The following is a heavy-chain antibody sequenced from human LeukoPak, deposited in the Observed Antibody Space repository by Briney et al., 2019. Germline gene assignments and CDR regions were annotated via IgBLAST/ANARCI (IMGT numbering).Heavy chain of an antibody. CDR1: NFSISSAYY. V-gene: IGHV4-38-2*02. J-gene: IGHJ3*02. CDR3: AKSNGYGLIDI. Sequence: SETLSLTCTVSNFSISSAYYWGWIRPPPGKGLEWIGGIYHSGTTYYNPSLKSRVTISVDTSKNQFSLRLNSVTAADTAVYYCAKSNGYGLIDIWGQGTMVTVSS. D-gene: IGHD3-10*01. CDR2: IYHSGTT.